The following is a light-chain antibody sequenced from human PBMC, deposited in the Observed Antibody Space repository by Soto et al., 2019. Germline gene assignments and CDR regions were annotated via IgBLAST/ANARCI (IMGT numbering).Light chain of an antibody. V-gene: IGLV2-14*01. CDR1: SSDVGSSNY. Sequence: QSALTQPASVSGSPGQSITISCTGTSSDVGSSNYVSWYQQHPGKAPKLMIYEVSSRPSGVSNRFSGSKSGATASLTISGLQAEDEADYYCSSFTSSSPAYVFGTGTKVTVL. CDR3: SSFTSSSPAYV. J-gene: IGLJ1*01. CDR2: EVS.